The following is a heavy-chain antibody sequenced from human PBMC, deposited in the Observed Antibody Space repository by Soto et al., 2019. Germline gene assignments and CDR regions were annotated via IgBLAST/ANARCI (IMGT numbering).Heavy chain of an antibody. V-gene: IGHV4-59*01. J-gene: IGHJ5*02. Sequence: PAETLSLTCTVSGGAISNYYCIFVRQPPGKGLEWIGLIHDSGTTNYNPSLKSRVTFSVDTSKNQFSLQLNSVIAADTAVYYCARGGASSKWLDPWGQGTLVTVSS. CDR1: GGAISNYY. CDR3: ARGGASSKWLDP. CDR2: IHDSGTT. D-gene: IGHD3-10*01.